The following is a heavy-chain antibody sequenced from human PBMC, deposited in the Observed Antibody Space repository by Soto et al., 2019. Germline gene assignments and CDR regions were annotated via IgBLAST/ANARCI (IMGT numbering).Heavy chain of an antibody. CDR2: VNSDGSIT. CDR1: GFDFTNSW. CDR3: TRDQRYSSAV. V-gene: IGHV3-74*01. D-gene: IGHD5-12*01. J-gene: IGHJ4*02. Sequence: EVQLVESGGGLVQPGGSLRLSCAASGFDFTNSWMHWVRQAPGMGLVWVSHVNSDGSITTYADSMRGRFTISRDNAKNTVYLQMNSLRVEDTAVYYCTRDQRYSSAVWGQGALITVSS.